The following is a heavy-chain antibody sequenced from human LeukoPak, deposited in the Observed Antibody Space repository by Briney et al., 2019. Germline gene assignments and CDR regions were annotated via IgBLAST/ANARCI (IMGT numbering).Heavy chain of an antibody. V-gene: IGHV1-46*01. CDR1: GYTFTGYY. Sequence: ASVKVSCKASGYTFTGYYMHWVRQAPGQGLEWMGIINPSGGSTSYAQKFQGRVTMTRDTSTSTVYMELSSLRSEDTAVYYCARDVPPTASFDYWGQGTLVTVSS. CDR3: ARDVPPTASFDY. D-gene: IGHD2-21*01. J-gene: IGHJ4*02. CDR2: INPSGGST.